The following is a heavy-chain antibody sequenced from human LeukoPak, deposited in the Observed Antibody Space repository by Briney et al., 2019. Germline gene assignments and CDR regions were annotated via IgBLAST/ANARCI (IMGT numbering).Heavy chain of an antibody. V-gene: IGHV4-59*01. CDR3: ARDKKGTSCYDY. D-gene: IGHD2-2*01. J-gene: IGHJ4*02. Sequence: SETLSLTCTVSGGSISSYYWSWIRQSPGKGLEWIGFIYYSGSTTYDPSLKSRVTISVDTSKNQFSLKLSSVTAADTAVYYCARDKKGTSCYDYWGQGTLVTVSS. CDR1: GGSISSYY. CDR2: IYYSGST.